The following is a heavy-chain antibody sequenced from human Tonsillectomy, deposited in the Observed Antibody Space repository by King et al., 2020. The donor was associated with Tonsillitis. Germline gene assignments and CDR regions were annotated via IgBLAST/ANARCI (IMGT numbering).Heavy chain of an antibody. V-gene: IGHV5-10-1*03. CDR3: ARLRRDGYNFYYFYYMDV. CDR1: GYSFTNYW. CDR2: IDPSDSYT. J-gene: IGHJ6*03. D-gene: IGHD5-24*01. Sequence: EVQLVESGAEVKKPGESLRISCKGSGYSFTNYWINWVRQMPGKGLEWMGRIDPSDSYTNYSPSFQGHVTISADKSISTAYLQWSSLKASDTAMYYCARLRRDGYNFYYFYYMDVWGKGTTVTVSS.